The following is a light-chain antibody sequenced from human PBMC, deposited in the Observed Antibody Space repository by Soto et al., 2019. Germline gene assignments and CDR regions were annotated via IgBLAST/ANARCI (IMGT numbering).Light chain of an antibody. J-gene: IGLJ2*01. Sequence: QSALTQPASVSGSPGQSITISCSGTSSDIVGHNFVSWVQQHPGKAPKLIIYDVDNRPSGVSNRFSGSKSGNTASLTISGLQAEDEADYYCSSYTSSSTVIFGGGTKVTVL. CDR1: SSDIVGHNF. CDR2: DVD. V-gene: IGLV2-14*01. CDR3: SSYTSSSTVI.